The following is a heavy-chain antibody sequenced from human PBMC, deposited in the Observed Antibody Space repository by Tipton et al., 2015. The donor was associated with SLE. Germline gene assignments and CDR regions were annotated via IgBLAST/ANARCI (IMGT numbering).Heavy chain of an antibody. CDR1: GGSFSDYY. V-gene: IGHV4-34*01. Sequence: TLSLTCAVYGGSFSDYYWTWIRQPPGKGLEWIGEINHSGSTNYNPSLKSRVTISVDTSKNQFSLNLSSVTAADTAVYYCAREARLSSSNAFDIWGQGTMVTVSS. J-gene: IGHJ3*02. CDR2: INHSGST. D-gene: IGHD6-6*01. CDR3: AREARLSSSNAFDI.